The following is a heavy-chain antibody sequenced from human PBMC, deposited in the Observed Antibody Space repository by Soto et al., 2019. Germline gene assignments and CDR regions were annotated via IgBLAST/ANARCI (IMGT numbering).Heavy chain of an antibody. CDR2: IYSGGST. D-gene: IGHD4-4*01. CDR1: GFTVSSNY. J-gene: IGHJ6*03. CDR3: ARYSVTTANRYYYYYMDV. Sequence: GGSLRLSCAASGFTVSSNYMSWVRQAPGKGLEWVSVIYSGGSTYYADSVKGRFPISRHNSKNTLYLQMNSLRAEDTAVYYCARYSVTTANRYYYYYMDVWGKGTTVTVSS. V-gene: IGHV3-53*04.